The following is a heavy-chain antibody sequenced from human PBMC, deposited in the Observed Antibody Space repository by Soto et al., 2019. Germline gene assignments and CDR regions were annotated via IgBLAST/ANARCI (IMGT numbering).Heavy chain of an antibody. D-gene: IGHD3-16*02. CDR2: INHSGST. CDR1: GGSFSGYY. V-gene: IGHV4-34*01. J-gene: IGHJ4*02. CDR3: ARGEVSARRYDYVWGSYRPFDY. Sequence: SETLSLTCAVYGGSFSGYYWSWIRQPPGKGLEWIGEINHSGSTNYNPSPKSRVTISVDTSKNQFSLKLSSVTAADTAVYYCARGEVSARRYDYVWGSYRPFDYWGQGTLVTVSS.